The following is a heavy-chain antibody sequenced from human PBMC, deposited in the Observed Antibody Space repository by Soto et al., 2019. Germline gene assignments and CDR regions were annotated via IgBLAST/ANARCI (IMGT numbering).Heavy chain of an antibody. J-gene: IGHJ3*02. CDR2: INPNSGGT. V-gene: IGHV1-2*04. D-gene: IGHD6-6*01. CDR3: AASSIAARDAFDI. Sequence: ASVKVSCKASGYTFTGYYMHWVRQAPGQGLEWMGWINPNSGGTNYAQKFQGWVTMTRDTSISTAYMELSRLRSDDTAVYYCAASSIAARDAFDIWGQGTMVTVSS. CDR1: GYTFTGYY.